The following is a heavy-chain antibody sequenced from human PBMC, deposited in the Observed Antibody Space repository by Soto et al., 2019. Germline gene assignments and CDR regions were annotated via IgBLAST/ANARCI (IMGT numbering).Heavy chain of an antibody. CDR1: GYTFTSYA. CDR3: ARDLGGRGAWFDP. Sequence: GASVKVSCKASGYTFTSYAMHWVRQAPGQRLEWMGWINAGNGNTKYSQKFQGRVTITRDTSASTAYMELSSLRSEDTAVYYCARDLGGRGAWFDPWGQGTLVTVSS. J-gene: IGHJ5*02. V-gene: IGHV1-3*01. D-gene: IGHD3-10*01. CDR2: INAGNGNT.